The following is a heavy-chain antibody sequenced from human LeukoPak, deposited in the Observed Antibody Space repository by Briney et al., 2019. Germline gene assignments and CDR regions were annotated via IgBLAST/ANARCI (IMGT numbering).Heavy chain of an antibody. CDR2: ISGSGGAA. CDR1: GYTHRKYW. CDR3: AKRGVVIRVILVGFHKEAYYFDS. D-gene: IGHD3-22*01. V-gene: IGHV3-23*01. J-gene: IGHJ4*02. Sequence: GGSLRLSCAASGYTHRKYWMGWVRDAPGKGLEWVAGISGSGGAAHYTDSVKGRFTISRDNPKNTRYLQMNSLRVEDTAVYFCAKRGVVIRVILVGFHKEAYYFDSWGQGALVTVSS.